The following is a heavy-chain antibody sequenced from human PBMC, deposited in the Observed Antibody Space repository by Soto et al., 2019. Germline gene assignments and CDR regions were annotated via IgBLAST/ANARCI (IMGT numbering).Heavy chain of an antibody. Sequence: GGSLRLSCAASGFTFSDYGMHWVRQAPGKGLEWVAVISYDGSNIIYADSVKGRFTISRDNSRNTLFLQMNSLRIEDTAMYYRETMWYNDSDPSSTDTAVDYWGQGTLVTVSS. CDR2: ISYDGSNI. D-gene: IGHD1-20*01. J-gene: IGHJ4*02. CDR1: GFTFSDYG. CDR3: ETMWYNDSDPSSTDTAVDY. V-gene: IGHV3-30*03.